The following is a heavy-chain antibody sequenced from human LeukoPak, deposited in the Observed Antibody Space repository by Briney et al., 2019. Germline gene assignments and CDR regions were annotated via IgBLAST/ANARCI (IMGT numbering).Heavy chain of an antibody. CDR3: ARDESSGSLHFDY. CDR2: IWFDGSNK. Sequence: GGSLRLSCAASGFTFSNFGMHWVRRAPGKGQEWVAVIWFDGSNKYYADSVKGRFTISRDNSKNTLYLQMDRLRAEDTALYYCARDESSGSLHFDYWGQGTLVTVSS. D-gene: IGHD3-10*01. V-gene: IGHV3-33*01. CDR1: GFTFSNFG. J-gene: IGHJ4*02.